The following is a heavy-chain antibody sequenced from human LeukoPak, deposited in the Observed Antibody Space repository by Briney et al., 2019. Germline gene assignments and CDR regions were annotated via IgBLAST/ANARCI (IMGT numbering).Heavy chain of an antibody. CDR3: EKVGKTHDGFDM. CDR2: IRYDGSNN. Sequence: GGSLRLSCAASGFTFSSYAMSWVRQAPGKGLEWVAFIRYDGSNNYYADSVKGRFTISRDNSKNTLYLQMNSLRAEDTAVYYCEKVGKTHDGFDMWGQGTMVTVSS. D-gene: IGHD1-26*01. V-gene: IGHV3-30*02. CDR1: GFTFSSYA. J-gene: IGHJ3*02.